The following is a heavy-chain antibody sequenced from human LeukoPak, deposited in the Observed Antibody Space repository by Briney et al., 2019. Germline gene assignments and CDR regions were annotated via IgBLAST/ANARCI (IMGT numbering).Heavy chain of an antibody. D-gene: IGHD2/OR15-2a*01. CDR3: ARGLPNIGHAFDI. Sequence: PGGSLRLSCAASGFTFSSYWMSWVRQAPGKGLEWVSVVYPGGFTYHADSVKGRFTISRDTSKKTVYLQMNSLRAGDTAVYYCARGLPNIGHAFDIWGQGTMVTVSS. CDR1: GFTFSSYW. J-gene: IGHJ3*02. CDR2: VYPGGFT. V-gene: IGHV3-66*01.